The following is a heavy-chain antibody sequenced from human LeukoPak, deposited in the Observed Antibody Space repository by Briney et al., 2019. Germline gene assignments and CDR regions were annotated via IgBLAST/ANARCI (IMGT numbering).Heavy chain of an antibody. CDR2: IYYSGST. D-gene: IGHD2-15*01. J-gene: IGHJ4*02. CDR3: ARVAKYCSGGNCYFYFDY. V-gene: IGHV4-59*01. Sequence: SETLSLTCSVSGGSFSSYYWSWIRQPPGKGLEWIGYIYYSGSTNYTPSLKSRVTISVDTSKNQFSLKLSSVTAADTAVYYCARVAKYCSGGNCYFYFDYWGQGTLVTVSS. CDR1: GGSFSSYY.